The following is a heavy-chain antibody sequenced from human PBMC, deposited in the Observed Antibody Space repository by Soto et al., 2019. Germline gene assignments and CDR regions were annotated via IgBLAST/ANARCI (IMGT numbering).Heavy chain of an antibody. V-gene: IGHV3-15*01. J-gene: IGHJ4*02. Sequence: LRLSCAASGFTFSHAWMSWVRQAPGKGLEWVGRIKSKVDSATTDYAAPVKGRFSISRDDSRNTLYLHMNSLKIEDTAVYYCTTDDPINRNWGQGTLVTVSS. CDR1: GFTFSHAW. CDR2: IKSKVDSATT. CDR3: TTDDPINRN.